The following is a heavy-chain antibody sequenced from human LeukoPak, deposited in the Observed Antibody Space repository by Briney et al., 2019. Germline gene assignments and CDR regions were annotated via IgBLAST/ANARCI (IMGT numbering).Heavy chain of an antibody. D-gene: IGHD5-12*01. CDR3: ARDPSRYALDY. J-gene: IGHJ4*02. CDR2: IKQDGVDK. Sequence: PGGSLRLSCAASGFSFSRSYMNWVRQAPGKGLEGVATIKQDGVDKYYVDSVKGRFTISRDTAKNSLFLEMNSLRAEDTDVYYYARDPSRYALDYWGQGTLVTVSS. V-gene: IGHV3-7*01. CDR1: GFSFSRSY.